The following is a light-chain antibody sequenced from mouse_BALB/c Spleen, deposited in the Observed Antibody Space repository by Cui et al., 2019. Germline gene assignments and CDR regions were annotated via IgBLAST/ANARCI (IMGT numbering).Light chain of an antibody. J-gene: IGKJ1*01. Sequence: QIVFTQSPAIMSAPLGEEITPTSSSSSSVSYIHWYQQKSGTSPKLLIYSTSILASGVPARFSGSGSGSFYSLTISSVEAEDAADYYCHQWSSYPWTFGGGTKLEIK. CDR1: SSVSY. V-gene: IGKV4-80*01. CDR2: STS. CDR3: HQWSSYPWT.